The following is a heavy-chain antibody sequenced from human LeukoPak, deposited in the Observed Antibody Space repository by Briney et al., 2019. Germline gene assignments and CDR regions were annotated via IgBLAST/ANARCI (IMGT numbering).Heavy chain of an antibody. J-gene: IGHJ4*02. CDR1: GFTFSSYS. CDR3: ARDFGIAAAGTRSGYY. V-gene: IGHV3-21*01. D-gene: IGHD6-13*01. CDR2: ISSSSSYI. Sequence: GGSLRLSCAASGFTFSSYSMNWVRQAPGKGLEWVSSISSSSSYIYYADSVKGRFTISRDNAKNSLYLQMNSLRAEDTAVYYCARDFGIAAAGTRSGYYWGQGTLVTVSS.